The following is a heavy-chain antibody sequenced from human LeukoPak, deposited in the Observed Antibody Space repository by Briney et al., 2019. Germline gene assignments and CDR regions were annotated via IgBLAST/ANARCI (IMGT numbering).Heavy chain of an antibody. CDR1: GFTFSSYA. CDR2: ISYDGSNK. V-gene: IGHV3-30-3*01. CDR3: ANYADTAMDY. J-gene: IGHJ4*02. D-gene: IGHD5-18*01. Sequence: GGSLRLSRAASGFTFSSYAMHWVRQAPGKGLEWVAVISYDGSNKYYADSVKGRFTISRDNPKNTLYLQMNSLRAEDTAVYYCANYADTAMDYWGQGTLVTVSS.